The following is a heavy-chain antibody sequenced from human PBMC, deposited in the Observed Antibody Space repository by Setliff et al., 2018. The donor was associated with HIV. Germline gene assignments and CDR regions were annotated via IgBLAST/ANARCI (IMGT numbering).Heavy chain of an antibody. D-gene: IGHD3-22*01. V-gene: IGHV3-21*01. CDR2: ISYDSRFI. J-gene: IGHJ4*02. Sequence: LRLSCEASGFTFSNYAMHWVRQAPGKGLEWVSSISYDSRFIYHADSMKGRFTISRDNAKKLVYLQMNSLRAEDTAIYYCARDRASSGYYARFDHWGQGTLVTVSS. CDR3: ARDRASSGYYARFDH. CDR1: GFTFSNYA.